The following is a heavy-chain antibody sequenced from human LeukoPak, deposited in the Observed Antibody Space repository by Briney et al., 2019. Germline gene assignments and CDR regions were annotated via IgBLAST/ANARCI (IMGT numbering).Heavy chain of an antibody. CDR3: ARFGGGQYDY. CDR1: GGFISSYY. J-gene: IGHJ4*02. D-gene: IGHD3-16*01. Sequence: SETLALTCTVSGGFISSYYWSWIRQPPGKGLEWIGYIYYSGSTNYNPSLKSRVTVSVDTSKNQFSLKLSSVTAADTAVYYCARFGGGQYDYWGQGTLVTVSS. V-gene: IGHV4-59*01. CDR2: IYYSGST.